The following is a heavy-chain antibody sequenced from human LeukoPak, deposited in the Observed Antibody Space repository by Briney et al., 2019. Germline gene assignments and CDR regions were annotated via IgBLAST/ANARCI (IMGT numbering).Heavy chain of an antibody. CDR1: GDSISGYY. D-gene: IGHD4-23*01. V-gene: IGHV4-59*01. CDR3: ARGNGGNSFYFDY. Sequence: SETLSLTCSVSGDSISGYYWSWLRQPPGKGLEWIGYNYVSGNTNYNPSLKSRVSVSVDTSKNQFSLKLSSVTAAGTAVYYCARGNGGNSFYFDYWGQGTLVTVSS. J-gene: IGHJ4*02. CDR2: NYVSGNT.